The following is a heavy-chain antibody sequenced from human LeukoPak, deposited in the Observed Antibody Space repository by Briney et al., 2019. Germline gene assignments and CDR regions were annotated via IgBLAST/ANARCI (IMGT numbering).Heavy chain of an antibody. CDR3: ARGRLVRGMDV. V-gene: IGHV4-34*01. J-gene: IGHJ6*02. CDR2: INHSGST. D-gene: IGHD6-19*01. Sequence: PSETLSLTCAVYGGSFSGYYWSWIRQPSGEGLEWIGEINHSGSTNYNPSLKSRVTISVDTSKNQFSLKLSSVTAADTAVYYCARGRLVRGMDVWGQGTTVTVSS. CDR1: GGSFSGYY.